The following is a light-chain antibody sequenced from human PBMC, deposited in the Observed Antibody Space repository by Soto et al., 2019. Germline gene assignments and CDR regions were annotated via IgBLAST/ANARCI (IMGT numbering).Light chain of an antibody. CDR2: KKS. CDR1: QSISSW. Sequence: DIQMTQSPSTLSASVGDRVTITCRASQSISSWLAWYQQKPGKAPKLLIYKKSSLESGVPSRFSGSGSGTKLPLTSSSLQLAGFATYYCHHYNILCTVGQVTKLDIK. CDR3: HHYNILCT. J-gene: IGKJ2*02. V-gene: IGKV1-5*03.